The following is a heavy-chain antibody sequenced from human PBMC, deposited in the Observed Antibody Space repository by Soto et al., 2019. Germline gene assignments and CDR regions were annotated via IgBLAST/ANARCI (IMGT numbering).Heavy chain of an antibody. D-gene: IGHD3-22*01. V-gene: IGHV1-69*13. CDR2: IIPIFGTA. CDR3: ARVHTHGHQYYYDSSGYYYAFDY. CDR1: GGTFSSYA. Sequence: SVKVSCKASGGTFSSYAISWVRQAPGQGLEWMGGIIPIFGTANYAQKFQGRVTITADESTSTAYMELSSLRSEDTAVYYCARVHTHGHQYYYDSSGYYYAFDYWGQGTLVTVSS. J-gene: IGHJ4*02.